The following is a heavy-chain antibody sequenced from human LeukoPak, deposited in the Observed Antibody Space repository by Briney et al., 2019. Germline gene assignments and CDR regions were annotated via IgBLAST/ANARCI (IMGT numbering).Heavy chain of an antibody. CDR3: ARRMDYFFDY. CDR2: INGYGSTT. CDR1: GFTFSSYS. V-gene: IGHV3-74*01. J-gene: IGHJ4*02. D-gene: IGHD3/OR15-3a*01. Sequence: PGGSLRLSCAASGFTFSSYSMNWVRQAPGKGLVWVSRINGYGSTTAYADSVKGRFTISRDNAKNTLYLQMNSLRAEDTAVYYCARRMDYFFDYWGQGTLVTVSS.